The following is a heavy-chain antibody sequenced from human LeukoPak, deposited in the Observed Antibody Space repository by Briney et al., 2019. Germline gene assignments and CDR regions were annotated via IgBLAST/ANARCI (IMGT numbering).Heavy chain of an antibody. D-gene: IGHD2-21*01. CDR1: GFTLSELS. CDR2: FYPKDGEK. V-gene: IGHV1-24*01. J-gene: IGHJ6*03. Sequence: ASVKVSCKVSGFTLSELSMHWVRQAPGKALEWVGGFYPKDGEKVYGVRYRDRVILTDDRSSNTAYMDLSSLGADDTAVYYCATGVYCATTTCPGHGNSYYFMDVWGEGTTVTV. CDR3: ATGVYCATTTCPGHGNSYYFMDV.